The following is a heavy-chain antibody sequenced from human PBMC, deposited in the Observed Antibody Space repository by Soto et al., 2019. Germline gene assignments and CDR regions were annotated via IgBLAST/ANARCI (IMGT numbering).Heavy chain of an antibody. V-gene: IGHV3-11*01. CDR1: GFTFSDYY. J-gene: IGHJ5*02. CDR3: ARDSETYYDILTGYYPNWFDP. Sequence: GGSLRLSCAASGFTFSDYYMSWIRQAPGKGLEWVSYISSSGSTIYYADSVKGRFTISRDNAKNSLYLQMNSLRAEDTAVYYCARDSETYYDILTGYYPNWFDPWGQGTLVTVSS. D-gene: IGHD3-9*01. CDR2: ISSSGSTI.